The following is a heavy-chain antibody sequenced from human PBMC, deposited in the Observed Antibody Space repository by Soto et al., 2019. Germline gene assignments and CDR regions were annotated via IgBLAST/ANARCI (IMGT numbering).Heavy chain of an antibody. CDR3: AKERSGYEDFFDY. J-gene: IGHJ4*02. CDR2: ISYDGSNK. CDR1: GFTFSSYG. V-gene: IGHV3-30*18. D-gene: IGHD5-12*01. Sequence: PGGSLRLSCAASGFTFSSYGMHWVRQAPGKGLEWVAVISYDGSNKYYADSVKGRFTISRDNSKNTLYLQMNSLRAEDTAVYYCAKERSGYEDFFDYWGQGTLVTVSS.